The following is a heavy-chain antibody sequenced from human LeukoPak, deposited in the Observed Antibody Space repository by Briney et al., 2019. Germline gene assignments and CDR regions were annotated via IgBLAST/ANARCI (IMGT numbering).Heavy chain of an antibody. CDR2: IIPILGIA. J-gene: IGHJ5*02. V-gene: IGHV1-69*04. D-gene: IGHD2-21*01. CDR3: ARRGAYLKHLDP. Sequence: PVASVKVSCKASGGTFSSYAISWVRQAPGQGLEWMGRIIPILGIANYAQKFQGRVTITADKSTSTAYMELSSLRSEDTAVYYCARRGAYLKHLDPWGQGTLVTVSS. CDR1: GGTFSSYA.